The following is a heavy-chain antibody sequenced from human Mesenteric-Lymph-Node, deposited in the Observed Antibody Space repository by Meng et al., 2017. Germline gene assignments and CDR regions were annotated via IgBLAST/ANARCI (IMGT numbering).Heavy chain of an antibody. CDR2: IYYSGST. CDR1: GGSISSGGYY. CDR3: ARDNHGSGSYSPHPFDY. D-gene: IGHD3-10*01. Sequence: QVHRQESGPGLVNPSQTPSLTCTVSGGSISSGGYYWSWIRQHPGKGLEWIGYIYYSGSTYYNPSLKSRVTMSVDTSKNQFSLKLSSVTAADTAVYYCARDNHGSGSYSPHPFDYWGQGTLVTVSS. V-gene: IGHV4-31*03. J-gene: IGHJ4*02.